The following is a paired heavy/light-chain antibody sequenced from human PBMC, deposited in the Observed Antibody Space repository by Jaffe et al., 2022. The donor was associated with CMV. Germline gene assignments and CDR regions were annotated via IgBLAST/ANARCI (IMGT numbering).Heavy chain of an antibody. Sequence: QVSLRESGPALVKPTQTLTLTCTFSGLSLTASGVSVSWIRQPPGKALEWLARIDWDDDKDYRTSLKTRLTISKDTSKNQVVLTMTNLDPVDSATYYCARQGADYGDAFDIWGQGTMVTVSS. J-gene: IGHJ3*02. D-gene: IGHD4-17*01. CDR1: GLSLTASGVS. CDR2: IDWDDDK. CDR3: ARQGADYGDAFDI. V-gene: IGHV2-70*15.
Light chain of an antibody. J-gene: IGLJ3*02. CDR3: SSYVGSSNWA. Sequence: QSALTQPPSASGSPGQSVTLSCTGTSSDVGDYNYVSWYQQHPGKAPKLLIYEVSKRPSGVPDRFSGSKSGSTASLTVSGLQAEDEADYYCSSYVGSSNWAFGGGTKLTVL. CDR1: SSDVGDYNY. CDR2: EVS. V-gene: IGLV2-8*01.